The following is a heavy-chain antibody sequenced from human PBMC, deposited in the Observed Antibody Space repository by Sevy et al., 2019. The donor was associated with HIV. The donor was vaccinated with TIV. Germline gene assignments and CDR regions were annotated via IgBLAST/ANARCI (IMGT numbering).Heavy chain of an antibody. CDR2: ISGSGGST. CDR1: GFTFSSYA. CDR3: ALPPKDYDFWSGYFEYFQH. J-gene: IGHJ1*01. V-gene: IGHV3-23*01. D-gene: IGHD3-3*01. Sequence: GGSLRLSCAASGFTFSSYAMSWVRQAPGKGLEWVSAISGSGGSTYYADSVKGRFTIYRDNSKNTLYLQMNSLRAEDTAVYYCALPPKDYDFWSGYFEYFQHWGQGTLVTVSS.